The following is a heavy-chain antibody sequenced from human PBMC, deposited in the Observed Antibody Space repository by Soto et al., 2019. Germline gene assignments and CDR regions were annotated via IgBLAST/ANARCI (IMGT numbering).Heavy chain of an antibody. CDR3: ARQLATAHFDS. J-gene: IGHJ4*02. CDR2: IDPSDSYS. Sequence: GESLKISCKGSGYSSTNYWITWVRQMPGKGLEWMGRIDPSDSYSNYSPSFQGHVTISADKSISTAYLHWTSLEASDTAMYYCARQLATAHFDSWGQGTLVTVSS. CDR1: GYSSTNYW. V-gene: IGHV5-10-1*01. D-gene: IGHD5-18*01.